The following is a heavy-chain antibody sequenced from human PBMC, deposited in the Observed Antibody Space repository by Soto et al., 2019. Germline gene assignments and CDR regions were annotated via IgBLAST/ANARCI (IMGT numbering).Heavy chain of an antibody. D-gene: IGHD2-15*01. CDR2: INSDGSST. J-gene: IGHJ4*02. V-gene: IGHV3-74*01. Sequence: EVQLVESGGGLVQPGGSLRLSCAASGFTFSSYWMHWVRQAPGKGLVWVSGINSDGSSTSYADSVKSRFTISRDNAKNTLYLQLKSLRAEDTAVYYCVRTSLVVAAATREDYWGQGTLVTVSS. CDR1: GFTFSSYW. CDR3: VRTSLVVAAATREDY.